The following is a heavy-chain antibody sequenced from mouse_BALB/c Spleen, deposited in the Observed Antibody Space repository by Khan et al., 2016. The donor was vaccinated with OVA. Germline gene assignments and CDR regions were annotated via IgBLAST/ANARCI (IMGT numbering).Heavy chain of an antibody. CDR3: ARGGAAFYRNDGGAMDY. D-gene: IGHD2-14*01. CDR1: GYTFTTAG. V-gene: IGHV9-4*02. CDR2: INTHSGVP. J-gene: IGHJ4*01. Sequence: QIQLVQSGPELKKPGETVRISCKASGYTFTTAGMQWVQKMPGKGLKWIGWINTHSGVPKSAEDFKGRFAFSLETSASTVYLQITNLKNEDTATYFCARGGAAFYRNDGGAMDYWGQGTSVTVSS.